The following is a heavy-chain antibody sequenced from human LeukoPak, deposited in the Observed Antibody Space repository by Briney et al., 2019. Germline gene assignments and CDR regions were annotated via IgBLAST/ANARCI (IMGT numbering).Heavy chain of an antibody. J-gene: IGHJ6*03. CDR2: IYYSGCT. CDR1: GGSISSGDYY. CDR3: ARVKAARPTLHYYYYMDV. Sequence: PSQTLSLTCTVSGGSISSGDYYWSWIRQPPGKGLEWIGYIYYSGCTYYNPSLKSRVTISVDTSKNQFSLKLSSVTAADTAVYYCARVKAARPTLHYYYYMDVWGKGTTVTVSS. D-gene: IGHD6-6*01. V-gene: IGHV4-30-4*08.